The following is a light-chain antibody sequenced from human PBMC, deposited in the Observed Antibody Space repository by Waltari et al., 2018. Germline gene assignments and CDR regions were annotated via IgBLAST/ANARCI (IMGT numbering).Light chain of an antibody. V-gene: IGKV1-12*01. Sequence: DIQMTQSPSSVSASVGDTVTITCRASQDINNWLAWFQQKPGKTPKLRISAASSLRSGVPSRFSGSGFGTDFTLTISNLQPEDFAIYYCQKADSFPPYTFGQGTKVEIQ. J-gene: IGKJ2*01. CDR1: QDINNW. CDR2: AAS. CDR3: QKADSFPPYT.